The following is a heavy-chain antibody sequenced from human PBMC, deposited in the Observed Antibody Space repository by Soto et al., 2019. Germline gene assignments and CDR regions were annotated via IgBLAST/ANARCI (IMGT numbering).Heavy chain of an antibody. CDR1: GFSFSNYE. D-gene: IGHD6-13*01. J-gene: IGHJ4*02. V-gene: IGHV3-48*03. CDR2: ISSGGDTI. Sequence: GGSLRLSCAASGFSFSNYEMNWVRQAPGKGLEWVAYISSGGDTIHYADSVRGRFTVSRDNARNSLSLQMNTLRVEDTALYYCARDRAAGGYWGQGTLVTVS. CDR3: ARDRAAGGY.